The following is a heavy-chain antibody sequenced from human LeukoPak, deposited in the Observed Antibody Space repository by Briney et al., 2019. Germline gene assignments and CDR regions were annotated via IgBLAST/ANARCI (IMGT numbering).Heavy chain of an antibody. Sequence: PGRSLRLSCAASGFTFSSYAMQWVRQAPGKGLECVAIICDDGGNKYYSDSVKGRFTISRDNSKNTLYLQMNSLRAEDTAVYYCARVAGHDIRGLITYYLDDWGQGTLVTVSS. J-gene: IGHJ4*02. CDR2: ICDDGGNK. V-gene: IGHV3-33*01. CDR3: ARVAGHDIRGLITYYLDD. CDR1: GFTFSSYA. D-gene: IGHD3-10*01.